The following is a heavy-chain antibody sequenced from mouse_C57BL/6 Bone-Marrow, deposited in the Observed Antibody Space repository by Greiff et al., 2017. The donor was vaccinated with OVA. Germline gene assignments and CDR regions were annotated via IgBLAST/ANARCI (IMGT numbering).Heavy chain of an antibody. CDR3: ARRVELVLYAMDY. Sequence: QVTLKVCGPGILQSSQTLSLTCSFSGFSLSTSGMGVSWIRQPSGKGLEWLAHIYWDDDKRYHPSLKSRLTISKDTSRNQVFLKITSVDTADTATYYCARRVELVLYAMDYWGQGTSVTVSS. CDR2: IYWDDDK. V-gene: IGHV8-12*01. CDR1: GFSLSTSGMG. D-gene: IGHD4-1*01. J-gene: IGHJ4*01.